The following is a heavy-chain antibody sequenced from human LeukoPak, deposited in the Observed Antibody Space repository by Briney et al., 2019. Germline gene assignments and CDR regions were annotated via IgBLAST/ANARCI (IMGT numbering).Heavy chain of an antibody. Sequence: QTLSLTYAISGDSVSINSAAWKWIRQSPARGVEWLGRTYFRSRWFNDYAVSMKSRITINPDTSRNQFSLQLNSVTPEDTAVYYCARVKAVAGTESFDYWGQGTLVTVSS. CDR3: ARVKAVAGTESFDY. CDR1: GDSVSINSAA. D-gene: IGHD6-19*01. J-gene: IGHJ4*02. CDR2: TYFRSRWFN. V-gene: IGHV6-1*01.